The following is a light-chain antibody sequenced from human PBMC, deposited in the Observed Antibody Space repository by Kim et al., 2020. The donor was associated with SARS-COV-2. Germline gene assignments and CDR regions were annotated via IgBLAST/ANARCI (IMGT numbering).Light chain of an antibody. CDR2: DVS. J-gene: IGLJ1*01. CDR1: SSDVGGYNY. CDR3: SSYTSSSPYV. Sequence: GQSITCSCTGTSSDVGGYNYVSWYQQHPGKAPKLMIYDVSNRPSGVSNRFSGSKSGNTASLTISGLQAEDEADYYCSSYTSSSPYVFGTGTKVTVL. V-gene: IGLV2-14*03.